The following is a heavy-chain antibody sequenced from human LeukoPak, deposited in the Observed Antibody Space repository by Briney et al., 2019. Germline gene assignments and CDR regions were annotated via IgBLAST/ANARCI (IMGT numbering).Heavy chain of an antibody. CDR2: IYSGGTT. CDR1: IHILSPK. D-gene: IGHD5/OR15-5a*01. CDR3: ASFGSFTLYYCDL. Sequence: GGSLTLLCTLSIHILSPKRRPGPRQAPGKALEWVSTIYSGGTTYYADSVMGRFTISRHNSRNTLYLQMNSLRAEDTAVYYCASFGSFTLYYCDLWGQGTLVTVSS. J-gene: IGHJ5*02. V-gene: IGHV3-53*04.